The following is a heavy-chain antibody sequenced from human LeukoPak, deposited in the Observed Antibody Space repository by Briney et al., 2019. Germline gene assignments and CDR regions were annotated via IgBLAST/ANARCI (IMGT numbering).Heavy chain of an antibody. CDR2: IIPIFGTA. D-gene: IGHD2-15*01. J-gene: IGHJ6*03. Sequence: SVKVSCKASGGTFTSYAISWVRQAPGQRLEWMGGIIPIFGTANYAQKFQGRVTITTDESTSTAYMELGSLRSEDTAVYYCASSKREVAYYMDVWGKGTTVTVSS. CDR1: GGTFTSYA. V-gene: IGHV1-69*05. CDR3: ASSKREVAYYMDV.